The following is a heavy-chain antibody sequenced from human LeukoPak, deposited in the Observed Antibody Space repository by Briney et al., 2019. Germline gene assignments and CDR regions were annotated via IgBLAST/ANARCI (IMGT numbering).Heavy chain of an antibody. CDR3: ARESSGYSSTVDY. CDR1: GFTFSSYE. CDR2: ISRGGSTI. Sequence: QSGGSLRLSCAASGFTFSSYEMNWVRQAPGKGLEWVSYISRGGSTIYYADSVKGRFTISRDNAKNSLYLQMNSLRAEDTAVYYCARESSGYSSTVDYWGQGTLVTVSS. V-gene: IGHV3-48*03. D-gene: IGHD5-18*01. J-gene: IGHJ4*02.